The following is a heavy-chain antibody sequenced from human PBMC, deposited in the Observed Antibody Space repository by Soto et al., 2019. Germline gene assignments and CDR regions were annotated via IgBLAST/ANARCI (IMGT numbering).Heavy chain of an antibody. D-gene: IGHD3-22*01. Sequence: SETLSLTCTVSGGSISSYYWSWIRQPPGKGLEWIGYIYYSGSTNYNPSLKSRVTISVDKSKNQFSLKLSSVTAADTAVYYCARPIQFYFDTSAQSGWFDPWGQGTLVTVSS. CDR3: ARPIQFYFDTSAQSGWFDP. CDR1: GGSISSYY. J-gene: IGHJ5*02. V-gene: IGHV4-59*12. CDR2: IYYSGST.